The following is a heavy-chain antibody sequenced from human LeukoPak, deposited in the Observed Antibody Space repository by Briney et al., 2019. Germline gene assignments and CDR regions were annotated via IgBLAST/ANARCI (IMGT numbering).Heavy chain of an antibody. CDR3: ARGSYYYGSGSYDDAFDI. Sequence: ASVKVSCKASGYTFTSYDINWVRQATGQGLELVGWMNPNSGNTGYAQKFQGRVTITRNTSISTAYMELSSLRSEGTAVYYCARGSYYYGSGSYDDAFDIWGQGTMVTVSS. CDR2: MNPNSGNT. D-gene: IGHD3-10*01. J-gene: IGHJ3*02. CDR1: GYTFTSYD. V-gene: IGHV1-8*03.